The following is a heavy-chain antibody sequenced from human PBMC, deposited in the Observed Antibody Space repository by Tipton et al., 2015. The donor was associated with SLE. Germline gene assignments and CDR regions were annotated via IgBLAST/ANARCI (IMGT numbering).Heavy chain of an antibody. V-gene: IGHV4-61*02. Sequence: TLSLTCTLSGGSISSGSYFWTWIRQPAGKGLEWLGRIHTSGGTSYNPSLEGRVTISMDTSENQFSLKLNSVTAADTAVYYCARDKNLNWFDPWGQGTLITVSS. CDR1: GGSISSGSYF. CDR2: IHTSGGT. J-gene: IGHJ5*02. CDR3: ARDKNLNWFDP.